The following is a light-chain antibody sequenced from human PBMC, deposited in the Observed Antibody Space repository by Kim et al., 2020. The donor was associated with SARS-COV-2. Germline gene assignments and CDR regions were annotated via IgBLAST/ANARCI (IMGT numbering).Light chain of an antibody. CDR1: QSVDSSY. J-gene: IGKJ2*01. V-gene: IGKV3-20*01. CDR3: QHYGSSLYT. CDR2: SAS. Sequence: LSPGERANHSCRASQSVDSSYLAWYQQKPGQAPRLVIYSASTRATDIPDRFSGSESGTDFTLTITRLEPEDSAVFYCQHYGSSLYTFGQGTKLEI.